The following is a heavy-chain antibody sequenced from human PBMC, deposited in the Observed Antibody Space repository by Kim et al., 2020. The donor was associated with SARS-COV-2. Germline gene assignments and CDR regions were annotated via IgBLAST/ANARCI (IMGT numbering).Heavy chain of an antibody. CDR3: ARSIQLSAFDI. V-gene: IGHV4-39*01. J-gene: IGHJ3*02. Sequence: SETLSLTCTVSGGSISSSSYYWGWIRQPPGKGLEWIGSIYYSGSTYYNPSLKSRVTISVDTSKNQFSLKLSSVTAADTAVYYCARSIQLSAFDIWGQGTMVPVSS. CDR2: IYYSGST. D-gene: IGHD5-18*01. CDR1: GGSISSSSYY.